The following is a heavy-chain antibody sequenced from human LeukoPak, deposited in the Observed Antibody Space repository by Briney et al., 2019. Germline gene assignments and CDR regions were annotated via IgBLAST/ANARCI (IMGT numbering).Heavy chain of an antibody. Sequence: PSETLSLTCAVYGGSFSGYYWSWIRQPPGKGLEWIGEINHSGNTSYNPSLKSRITISVDTSKNQFFLKLSSVTAADTAVYYCARGPPRSSTSCYINYWGQGTLVTVSS. J-gene: IGHJ4*02. V-gene: IGHV4-34*01. CDR3: ARGPPRSSTSCYINY. D-gene: IGHD2-2*02. CDR2: INHSGNT. CDR1: GGSFSGYY.